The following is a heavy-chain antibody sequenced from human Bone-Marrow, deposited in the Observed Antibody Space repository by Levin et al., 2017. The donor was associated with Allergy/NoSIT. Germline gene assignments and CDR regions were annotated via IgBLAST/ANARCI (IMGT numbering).Heavy chain of an antibody. D-gene: IGHD3-10*01. CDR3: ARERVTGSYYNEAYFDY. Sequence: QSGGSLRLSCAASGFTVSSNYMSWVRQAPGKGLEWVSVIYSGGSTYYADSVKGRFTISRDNSKNTLYLQMNSLRAEDTAVYYCARERVTGSYYNEAYFDYWGQGTLVTVSS. V-gene: IGHV3-53*01. CDR1: GFTVSSNY. CDR2: IYSGGST. J-gene: IGHJ4*02.